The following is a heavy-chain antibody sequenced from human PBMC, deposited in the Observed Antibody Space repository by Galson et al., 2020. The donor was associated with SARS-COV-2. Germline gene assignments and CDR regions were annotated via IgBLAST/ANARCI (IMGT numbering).Heavy chain of an antibody. CDR2: FYYSGT. Sequence: ASETLSLTCGVSAVSISSPIYYWGWVRQSPGKGLEWIGSFYYSGTYYNPSLKGRVTLSLDTPKNQFSLRLVSVTAADADIHYCVRGLRHIPRGAFDYWGQGILVSVSS. CDR3: VRGLRHIPRGAFDY. D-gene: IGHD2-21*01. CDR1: AVSISSPIYY. J-gene: IGHJ4*02. V-gene: IGHV4-39*07.